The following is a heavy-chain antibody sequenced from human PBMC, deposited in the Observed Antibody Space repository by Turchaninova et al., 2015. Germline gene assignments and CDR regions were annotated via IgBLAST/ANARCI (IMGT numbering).Heavy chain of an antibody. D-gene: IGHD6-19*01. CDR3: ASSNSSGWANDY. J-gene: IGHJ4*02. Sequence: QVQLQQWGAGLLKPSETLSLTCAVYGGSFSGYYWSWIRQPPGKGLAWSGEINHSGSTNYNPSLTSRVTIAVETSKNQFSRKLSSVTAADTAVYYCASSNSSGWANDYWGQGTLVTVSS. CDR1: GGSFSGYY. CDR2: INHSGST. V-gene: IGHV4-34*01.